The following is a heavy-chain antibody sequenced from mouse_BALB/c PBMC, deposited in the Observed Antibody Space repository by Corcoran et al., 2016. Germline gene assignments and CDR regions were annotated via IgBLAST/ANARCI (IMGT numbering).Heavy chain of an antibody. D-gene: IGHD2-1*01. J-gene: IGHJ2*01. CDR1: GYTFTSYV. Sequence: EVQLQQSGPELVKPGASVKMSCKASGYTFTSYVMHGVIEKPGQGLEGSGYIYPYNDGTRYNEKFKGKATLTSDKSSSTAYMELSSLTSEDSAVYYCAREVPGGNPFDYWGQGTTLTVSS. V-gene: IGHV1S136*01. CDR3: AREVPGGNPFDY. CDR2: IYPYNDGT.